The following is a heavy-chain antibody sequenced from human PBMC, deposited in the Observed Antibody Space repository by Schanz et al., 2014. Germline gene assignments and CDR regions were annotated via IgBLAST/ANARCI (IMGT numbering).Heavy chain of an antibody. CDR1: GFSFSNYW. CDR2: IKQDGSEK. J-gene: IGHJ4*02. D-gene: IGHD4-17*01. V-gene: IGHV3-7*04. CDR3: ARDAVTSVLTPGFYY. Sequence: EVQLVESGGGLVKPGESLRLSCAASGFSFSNYWMSWVRQAPGKGLEWVANIKQDGSEKYYVDSVKGRFTISRDNAKKSLYLRMNSLRAEDTAVYYCARDAVTSVLTPGFYYWGQGTLVTVSS.